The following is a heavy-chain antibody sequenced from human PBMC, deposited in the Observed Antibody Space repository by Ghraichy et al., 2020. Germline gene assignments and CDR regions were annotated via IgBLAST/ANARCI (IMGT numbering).Heavy chain of an antibody. Sequence: SETLSLTCAVYGGSFSGYYWSWIRQPPGKGLEWIGEINHSGSTNYNPSLKSRVTISVDTSKNQFSLKLSSVTAADTAVYYCARGGLSGSGSYLFPPLVSRTFNDAFDIWGQGTMVTVSS. CDR1: GGSFSGYY. V-gene: IGHV4-34*01. CDR2: INHSGST. J-gene: IGHJ3*02. D-gene: IGHD3-10*01. CDR3: ARGGLSGSGSYLFPPLVSRTFNDAFDI.